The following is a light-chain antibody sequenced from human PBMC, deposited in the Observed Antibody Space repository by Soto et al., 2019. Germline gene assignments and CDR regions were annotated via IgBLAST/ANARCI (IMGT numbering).Light chain of an antibody. V-gene: IGKV4-1*01. Sequence: EIVMAQFPETLAVSVGERATIKCRSSQSLLHSSDNRNYLTWYQQKPGQPPKLLIYCASKRQSGVPDRFSGSGSGTDFTLTINSLQAEDVAVYYCQQYYSTPWTFGQGTKVEIK. CDR1: QSLLHSSDNRNY. CDR3: QQYYSTPWT. J-gene: IGKJ1*01. CDR2: CAS.